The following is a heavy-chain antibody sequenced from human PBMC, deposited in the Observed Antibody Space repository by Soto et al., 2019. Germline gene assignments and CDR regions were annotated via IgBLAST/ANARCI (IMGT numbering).Heavy chain of an antibody. CDR1: GFTFSSYA. V-gene: IGHV3-23*01. J-gene: IGHJ6*02. Sequence: GSLRLSCAASGFTFSSYAMSWVRQAPGKGLEWVSAISGSGGGTYYADSVKGRFTISRDNSKNTLYLQMNSLRAEDTAVYYCARLLNYYYYGMDVWGQGTTVTVSS. CDR3: ARLLNYYYYGMDV. CDR2: ISGSGGGT.